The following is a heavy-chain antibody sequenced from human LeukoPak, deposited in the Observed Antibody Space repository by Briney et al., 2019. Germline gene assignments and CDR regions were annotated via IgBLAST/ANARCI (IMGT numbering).Heavy chain of an antibody. CDR2: IYSDGST. V-gene: IGHV3-66*02. CDR1: GFTVSTKY. D-gene: IGHD3-3*01. J-gene: IGHJ3*02. Sequence: GGSLRLSCAASGFTVSTKYMSWVRQAPGKGLEWVSLIYSDGSTYYADSVKGRITISRDNSKNTLYLQMNSLRAEDTAVYYCASYYLEWLFGWAFDIWGQGTMVTFFS. CDR3: ASYYLEWLFGWAFDI.